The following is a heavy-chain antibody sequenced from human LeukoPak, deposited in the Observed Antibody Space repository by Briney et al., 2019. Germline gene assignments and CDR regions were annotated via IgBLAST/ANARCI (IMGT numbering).Heavy chain of an antibody. Sequence: SETLSLTCTVSGGSISSYYWSWIRQPPGKGLEWIGYIYYSGSTNYNPSLKSRVTISVDTSKNQFSLKLSSVTAADTAVYYCAISSLGGNSSDYWGQGTLVTVSS. V-gene: IGHV4-59*08. CDR2: IYYSGST. CDR1: GGSISSYY. J-gene: IGHJ4*02. CDR3: AISSLGGNSSDY. D-gene: IGHD4-23*01.